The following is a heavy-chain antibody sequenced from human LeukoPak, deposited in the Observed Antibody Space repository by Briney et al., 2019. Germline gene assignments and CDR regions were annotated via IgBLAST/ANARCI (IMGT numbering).Heavy chain of an antibody. V-gene: IGHV1-2*02. CDR1: VYTFTGYY. D-gene: IGHD2-15*01. CDR3: ARVGLGYCSGGSCYEGGFDY. Sequence: GASVTVSCKASVYTFTGYYMHWVRQAPGQGLGWMGWINPNSGGTNYAQKFQGRVTMTRDTSISTAYMELSRLRSDDTAVYYCARVGLGYCSGGSCYEGGFDYWGQGTLVTVSS. CDR2: INPNSGGT. J-gene: IGHJ4*02.